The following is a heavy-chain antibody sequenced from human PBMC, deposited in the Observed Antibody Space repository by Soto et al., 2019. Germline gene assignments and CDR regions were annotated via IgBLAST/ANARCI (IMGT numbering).Heavy chain of an antibody. CDR2: ISTKIGNT. J-gene: IGHJ6*02. CDR3: ARDRGGGMDV. D-gene: IGHD3-10*01. CDR1: GHTFSSYG. V-gene: IGHV1-18*04. Sequence: QAQLVQSGAEVQKPGASVKVSCTASGHTFSSYGISWVRQAPGQGLERMGWISTKIGNTNYAQKLQGRVTMTTDASTSTAYMELRSLRSDDTAVYYCARDRGGGMDVWGQGTTVTVSS.